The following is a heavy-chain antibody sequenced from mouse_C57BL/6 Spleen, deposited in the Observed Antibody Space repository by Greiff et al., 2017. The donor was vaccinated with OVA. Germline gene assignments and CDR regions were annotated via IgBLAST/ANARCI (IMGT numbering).Heavy chain of an antibody. CDR2: IDPENGDT. D-gene: IGHD1-1*01. J-gene: IGHJ4*01. CDR3: TSGYYGSYAMDY. Sequence: VQLQQSGAELVRPGASVKLSCTASGFNIKDDYMHWVKQRPEQGLEWIGWIDPENGDTEYASKFQGKATITADTSSNTAYLQLSSLISEDTAVYYCTSGYYGSYAMDYWGQGTSVTVSS. V-gene: IGHV14-4*01. CDR1: GFNIKDDY.